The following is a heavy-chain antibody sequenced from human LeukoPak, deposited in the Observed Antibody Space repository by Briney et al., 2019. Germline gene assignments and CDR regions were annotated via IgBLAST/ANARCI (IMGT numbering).Heavy chain of an antibody. D-gene: IGHD3-22*01. J-gene: IGHJ5*02. CDR3: ARGSANYYDSSGYPGP. V-gene: IGHV1-69*05. CDR1: GGTFSSYA. CDR2: IIPIFGTA. Sequence: SVKVSCKASGGTFSSYAISWVRQAPGQGLDWMGRIIPIFGTANYAQKFQGRVTITTDESTSTAYMELSSLRSEDTAVYYCARGSANYYDSSGYPGPWGQGTLVTVSS.